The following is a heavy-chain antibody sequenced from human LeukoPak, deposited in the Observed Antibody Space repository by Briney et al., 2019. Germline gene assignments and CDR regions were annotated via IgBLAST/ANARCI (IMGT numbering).Heavy chain of an antibody. CDR1: GFTFSSYA. D-gene: IGHD2-2*01. V-gene: IGHV3-30*04. CDR3: AKGPLRGTAAAIDY. Sequence: GRSLRLSCAASGFTFSSYAMHWVRQAPGKGLEWVAVISYDGRNKHYPDSVKGRFTISRDISTDTLWLQMDSLRTEDTAVYYCAKGPLRGTAAAIDYWGQGTLVTVSS. CDR2: ISYDGRNK. J-gene: IGHJ4*02.